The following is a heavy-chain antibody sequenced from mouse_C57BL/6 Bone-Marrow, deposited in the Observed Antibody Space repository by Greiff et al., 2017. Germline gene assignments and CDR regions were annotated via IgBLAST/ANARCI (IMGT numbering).Heavy chain of an antibody. D-gene: IGHD1-1*01. J-gene: IGHJ4*01. Sequence: VQLQESGAELVRPGASVTLSCKASGYTFTDYEMHWVKQTPVHGLAWIGAIDPETGGTAYNQKFKGKAILTADKSSSTAYMELRSLTAEDSAVYYCTRSDFHNIYGSFAPYYYAMDYGGQGTSVTVSS. CDR3: TRSDFHNIYGSFAPYYYAMDY. CDR2: IDPETGGT. CDR1: GYTFTDYE. V-gene: IGHV1-15*01.